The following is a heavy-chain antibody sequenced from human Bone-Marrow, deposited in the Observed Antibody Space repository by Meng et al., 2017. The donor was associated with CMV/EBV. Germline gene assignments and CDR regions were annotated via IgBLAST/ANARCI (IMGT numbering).Heavy chain of an antibody. CDR3: ARVTDYVWGVTSWENAFDI. D-gene: IGHD3-16*01. CDR2: ISSSSSYK. CDR1: GFTFSSYS. V-gene: IGHV3-21*01. Sequence: GESLKISCAASGFTFSSYSMNWVRQAPGKGLEWVSSISSSSSYKYYAESVKGRFTISRDNAKNSLYLQMNSLRAEDTAVYYCARVTDYVWGVTSWENAFDIWGQGKMVPVSS. J-gene: IGHJ3*02.